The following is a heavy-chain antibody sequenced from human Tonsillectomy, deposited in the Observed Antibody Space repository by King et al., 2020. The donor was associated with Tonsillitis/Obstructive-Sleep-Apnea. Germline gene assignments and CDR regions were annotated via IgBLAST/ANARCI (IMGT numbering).Heavy chain of an antibody. J-gene: IGHJ6*03. CDR2: IYYNGIT. Sequence: LQLQESGPGLVKPSETLSLACTVSGGSISSSAYYWGWIRQPPGKGLEWIGTIYYNGITYYNPPLRSRVTISVDTSENQFSLRLSSVTAADTAVYYCVRHRERGDYFYYMDVWGKGTTVTVSS. V-gene: IGHV4-39*01. CDR3: VRHRERGDYFYYMDV. D-gene: IGHD5-24*01. CDR1: GGSISSSAYY.